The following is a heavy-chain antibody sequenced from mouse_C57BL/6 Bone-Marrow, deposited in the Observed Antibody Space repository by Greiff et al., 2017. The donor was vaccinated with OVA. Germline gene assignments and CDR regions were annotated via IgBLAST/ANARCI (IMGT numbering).Heavy chain of an antibody. CDR3: ARERDGYYYFDY. J-gene: IGHJ2*01. D-gene: IGHD2-3*01. Sequence: QVQLQQPGAELVMPGASVKLSCKASGYTFTSYWMHWVKQRPGQGLEWIGEIDPSDSYTNYNQKFKGKSTLTVDKSSSTAYMQLSRLTSEDSAVYYCARERDGYYYFDYWGQGTTLTVSS. CDR2: IDPSDSYT. CDR1: GYTFTSYW. V-gene: IGHV1-69*01.